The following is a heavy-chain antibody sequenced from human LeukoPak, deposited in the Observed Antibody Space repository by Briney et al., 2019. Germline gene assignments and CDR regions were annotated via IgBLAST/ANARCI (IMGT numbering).Heavy chain of an antibody. J-gene: IGHJ6*04. Sequence: PGGSLRLSCAASGFTFSSYAMSWVRQAPGKGLEWVSAISGSGGSTYYADSVKGRFTISRDNSKNTLYLQMNSLRSEDTAVYYCARRVMGYGSGERGRYYGMDVWGKGTTVTVSS. CDR2: ISGSGGST. CDR3: ARRVMGYGSGERGRYYGMDV. V-gene: IGHV3-23*01. CDR1: GFTFSSYA. D-gene: IGHD3-10*01.